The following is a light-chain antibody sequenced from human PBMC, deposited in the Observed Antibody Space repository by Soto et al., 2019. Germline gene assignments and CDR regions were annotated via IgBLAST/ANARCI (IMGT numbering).Light chain of an antibody. CDR2: GAS. V-gene: IGKV3-15*01. J-gene: IGKJ1*01. CDR1: QSVRSD. CDR3: QQYNNWPPWT. Sequence: EIVLTQSPGTLSLSPGERAALSGRASQSVRSDYLAWYQQKPGQAPRLLIYGASTRATGIPARFSGSGSGTEFTLTISSLQSEDFAVYFCQQYNNWPPWTFGQGTKVDIK.